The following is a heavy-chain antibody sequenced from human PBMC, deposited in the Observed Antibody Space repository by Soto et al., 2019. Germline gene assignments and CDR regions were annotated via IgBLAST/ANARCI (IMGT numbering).Heavy chain of an antibody. CDR3: AKDLTERESAFDI. V-gene: IGHV3-23*01. J-gene: IGHJ3*02. CDR2: ISGSGGST. CDR1: GFPFSSYA. Sequence: GPLRLSCAASGFPFSSYAMSWVRQAPGKGLEWVSAISGSGGSTYYADSVKGRFTISRDNSKNTLYLQMNSLRAEDTAVYYCAKDLTERESAFDIWGQGTMVTVSS.